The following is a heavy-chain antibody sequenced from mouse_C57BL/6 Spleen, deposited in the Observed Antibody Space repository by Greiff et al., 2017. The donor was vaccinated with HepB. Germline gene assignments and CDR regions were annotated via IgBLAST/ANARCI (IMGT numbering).Heavy chain of an antibody. J-gene: IGHJ4*01. D-gene: IGHD1-1*01. CDR1: GYAFSSSW. Sequence: QVQLQQSGPELVKPGASVKISCKASGYAFSSSWMNWVKQRPGKGLEWIGRIYPGDGDTNYNGKFKGKATLTADKSSSTAYMQLSSLTSEDSAVYFCARDAGGPVVPGYAMDYWGQGTSVTVSS. CDR2: IYPGDGDT. CDR3: ARDAGGPVVPGYAMDY. V-gene: IGHV1-82*01.